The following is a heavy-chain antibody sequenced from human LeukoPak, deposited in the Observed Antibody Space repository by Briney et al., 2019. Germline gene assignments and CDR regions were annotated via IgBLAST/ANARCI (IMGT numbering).Heavy chain of an antibody. D-gene: IGHD6-19*01. CDR1: GFTFSSYG. CDR2: ISYDGSNK. Sequence: PGGSLRLSCAASGFTFSSYGMHWVRQAPGKGLEWVAVISYDGSNKYYEDSVKGRFTISRDNSKNTLYLQMNSLRAEDTAVYYCAKVDSSGWCGGDVFDYWGQGTLVTVSS. J-gene: IGHJ4*02. V-gene: IGHV3-30*18. CDR3: AKVDSSGWCGGDVFDY.